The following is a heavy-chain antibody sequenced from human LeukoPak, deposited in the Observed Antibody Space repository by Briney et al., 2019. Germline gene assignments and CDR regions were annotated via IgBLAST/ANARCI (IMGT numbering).Heavy chain of an antibody. CDR2: ISSSSSYT. V-gene: IGHV3-11*06. Sequence: GGSLRLSCAVSGFTFSDYYMSWIRQAPGKGLGWVSYISSSSSYTNYADSVKGRFTISRDNAKNSLYLQMNSLRAEDTAVYYCAGGIVATIYNYWGQGTLVTVSS. CDR3: AGGIVATIYNY. J-gene: IGHJ4*02. CDR1: GFTFSDYY. D-gene: IGHD5-12*01.